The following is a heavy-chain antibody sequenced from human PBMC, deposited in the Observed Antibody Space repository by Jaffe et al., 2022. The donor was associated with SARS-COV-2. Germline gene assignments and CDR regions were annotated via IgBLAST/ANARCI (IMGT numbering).Heavy chain of an antibody. CDR3: ARDEKRSYDFWSTFYYHGLDV. D-gene: IGHD3-3*01. J-gene: IGHJ6*02. Sequence: QVQLVQSGAEVKKSGASVKVSCKASGYTFANYHVHWVRQAPGQGLEWMGRITPSSGDTNYAQKFQGRVIMSSDLSTKTAYLELRSLRSDDTAVYFCARDEKRSYDFWSTFYYHGLDVWGQGTTVTVSS. CDR2: ITPSSGDT. V-gene: IGHV1-2*06. CDR1: GYTFANYH.